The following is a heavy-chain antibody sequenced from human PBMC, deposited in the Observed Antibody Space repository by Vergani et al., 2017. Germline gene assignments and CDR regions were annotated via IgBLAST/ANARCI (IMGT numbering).Heavy chain of an antibody. CDR1: GGTFSSYA. Sequence: QVQLVQSGAEVKKPGSSVKVSCKASGGTFSSYAISWVRQAPGQGLEWMGGINTNTGNPTYAQGFTGRFGFSLDTSVSTAYLQISSLKAEDTAVYYCARERGNDYGGPGGDYWGQGTLVTVSS. CDR3: ARERGNDYGGPGGDY. J-gene: IGHJ4*02. V-gene: IGHV7-4-1*02. CDR2: INTNTGNP. D-gene: IGHD4-23*01.